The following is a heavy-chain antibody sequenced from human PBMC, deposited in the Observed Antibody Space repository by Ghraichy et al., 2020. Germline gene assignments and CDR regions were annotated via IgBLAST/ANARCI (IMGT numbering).Heavy chain of an antibody. J-gene: IGHJ2*01. CDR2: IYYSGST. CDR1: GGSISVYS. Sequence: SETLSLTCTVSGGSISVYSWSWIRRPPGKGLEWIGYIYYSGSTNYNPSLNSRVTISVDTSRNQFSLKVSSVTAADTAVYYCARDRGYSYGPFWYFDLWGRGTLVTVSS. CDR3: ARDRGYSYGPFWYFDL. D-gene: IGHD5-18*01. V-gene: IGHV4-59*01.